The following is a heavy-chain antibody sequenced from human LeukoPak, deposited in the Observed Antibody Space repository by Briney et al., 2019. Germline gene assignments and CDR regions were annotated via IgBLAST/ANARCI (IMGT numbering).Heavy chain of an antibody. Sequence: GASVKVSCKASGYTFTSYGISWVRQAPGQGLEWMGWISAYNGNTNYAQKLQGRVTMTTDTSTSTAYMELRSLRSEDTAVYYCARTKTDFWSGSANFDYWGQGTLVTVSS. CDR3: ARTKTDFWSGSANFDY. D-gene: IGHD3-3*01. CDR2: ISAYNGNT. V-gene: IGHV1-18*01. CDR1: GYTFTSYG. J-gene: IGHJ4*02.